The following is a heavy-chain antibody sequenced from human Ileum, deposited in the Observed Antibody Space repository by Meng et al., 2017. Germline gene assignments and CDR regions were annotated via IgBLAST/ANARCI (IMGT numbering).Heavy chain of an antibody. CDR2: ISGSGDDT. V-gene: IGHV3-23*01. Sequence: ESLKISCAASGFTLRFYAMSWVRQAPGKGLEWVSGISGSGDDTYNADSVKGRFTISRDNSKNTLYLQMNSLRAEDTAVYYCAKDIRDGDPGPFDYWGQGTWVTVSS. D-gene: IGHD4-17*01. CDR1: GFTLRFYA. J-gene: IGHJ4*02. CDR3: AKDIRDGDPGPFDY.